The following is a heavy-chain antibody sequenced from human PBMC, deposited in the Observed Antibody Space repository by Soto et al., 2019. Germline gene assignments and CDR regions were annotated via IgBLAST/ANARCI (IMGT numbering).Heavy chain of an antibody. D-gene: IGHD2-2*01. J-gene: IGHJ4*02. Sequence: GGSLRLSCAASGFTVSSNYMSWVRQAPGKGLEWVSVIYSGGSTYYADSVKGRFTISRDNSKNTLYLQMNSLRAEDTAVYYCARHHLECSSTSCDDFDYWGQGTLVTVSS. CDR3: ARHHLECSSTSCDDFDY. V-gene: IGHV3-66*04. CDR2: IYSGGST. CDR1: GFTVSSNY.